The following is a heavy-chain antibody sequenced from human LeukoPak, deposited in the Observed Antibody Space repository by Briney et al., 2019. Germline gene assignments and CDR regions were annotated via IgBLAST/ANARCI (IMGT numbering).Heavy chain of an antibody. CDR2: INGDNGNT. CDR3: ARAPYDILTGYSLNWFDP. V-gene: IGHV1-3*01. CDR1: GYTFTTYA. J-gene: IGHJ5*02. Sequence: GASVKVSCKASGYTFTTYAMHWVRQAPGQRPEWMGWINGDNGNTKCSQKFQGRVTITRDTSAYTGYMELRSLSSADTAVYFCARAPYDILTGYSLNWFDPWGQGTLVTVSS. D-gene: IGHD3-9*01.